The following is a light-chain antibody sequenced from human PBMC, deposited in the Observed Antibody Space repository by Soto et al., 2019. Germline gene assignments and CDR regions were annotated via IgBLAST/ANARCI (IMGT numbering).Light chain of an antibody. CDR1: QSVSSSY. Sequence: EIVLTQSPGTLSLSPWERATLSCRASQSVSSSYLAWYQQKPGQAPRLLIHDASNRATGIPARFSGRGSGTDFTLTISSLEPEDFAVYYCQQRSDWPRTFGQGTKVDIK. J-gene: IGKJ1*01. CDR3: QQRSDWPRT. V-gene: IGKV3D-20*02. CDR2: DAS.